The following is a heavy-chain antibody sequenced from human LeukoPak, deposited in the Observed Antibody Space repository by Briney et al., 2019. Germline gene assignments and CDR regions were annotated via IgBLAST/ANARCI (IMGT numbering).Heavy chain of an antibody. Sequence: GGSLRLSCAASGFIFDDFVMHWVRQVPGKGLEWVSGINSNNGIIGYADSVKGRFSISRDNAKDSLYLQMNSLRPEDTALYYCTKDFYRDFYDSVDYYFHYWGQGTLVTVSS. CDR3: TKDFYRDFYDSVDYYFHY. D-gene: IGHD3-22*01. J-gene: IGHJ4*02. CDR2: INSNNGII. CDR1: GFIFDDFV. V-gene: IGHV3-9*01.